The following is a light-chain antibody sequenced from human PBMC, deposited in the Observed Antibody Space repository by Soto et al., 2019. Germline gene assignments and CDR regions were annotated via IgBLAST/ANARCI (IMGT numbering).Light chain of an antibody. V-gene: IGLV2-14*02. CDR3: SSYTDSSNYV. CDR1: SSDVGTYNL. J-gene: IGLJ1*01. Sequence: QSVLTQPASVSGSPGQSITISCTGTSSDVGTYNLVSWYQQHPGKAPKLMIYEGFKRPSGVSNRFSGSKSGNTASLTISGLQAEDEGDYFCSSYTDSSNYVFGTGTKLTVL. CDR2: EGF.